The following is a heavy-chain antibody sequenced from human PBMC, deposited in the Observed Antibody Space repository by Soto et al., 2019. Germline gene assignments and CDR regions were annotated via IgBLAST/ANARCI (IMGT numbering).Heavy chain of an antibody. CDR1: VGSFSGYY. J-gene: IGHJ4*02. D-gene: IGHD6-13*01. Sequence: SETLSLTCAFYVGSFSGYYWSCIRHPPGKWLEWIGEINHSGSTNYNPSLKSRVTISVDTSKNQFSLKLSSVTAADTAVYYCARGPRSRATHATRKYYFEYLGQGTPVIVSS. CDR2: INHSGST. CDR3: ARGPRSRATHATRKYYFEY. V-gene: IGHV4-34*01.